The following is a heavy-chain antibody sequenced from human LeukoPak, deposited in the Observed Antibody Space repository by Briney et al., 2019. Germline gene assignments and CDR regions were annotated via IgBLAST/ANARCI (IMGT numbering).Heavy chain of an antibody. V-gene: IGHV1-2*02. Sequence: ASVKVSCKASGYTFTGYYMHWVRQAPGQGLEWMGWINPNSGGTNNAQTFQGRVTMTRDTSISTAYMELSRLRSDDTAVYYCAREGVDWNHSVYYFDYWGQGTLVTVSS. CDR3: AREGVDWNHSVYYFDY. CDR2: INPNSGGT. D-gene: IGHD1-1*01. CDR1: GYTFTGYY. J-gene: IGHJ4*02.